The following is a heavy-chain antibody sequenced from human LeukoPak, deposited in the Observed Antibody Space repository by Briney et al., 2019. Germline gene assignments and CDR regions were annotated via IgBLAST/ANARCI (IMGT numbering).Heavy chain of an antibody. V-gene: IGHV4-61*02. Sequence: SETLSLTXTVSGGSISSGSYYWSWIRQPAGKGLEWIGRIYTSGSTNYNPSLKSRVTISVDTSKNQFSLKLSSVTAADTAVYYCARGPTYCSSSSCLQGEWGQGTLVTVSS. CDR1: GGSISSGSYY. CDR2: IYTSGST. CDR3: ARGPTYCSSSSCLQGE. J-gene: IGHJ4*02. D-gene: IGHD2-15*01.